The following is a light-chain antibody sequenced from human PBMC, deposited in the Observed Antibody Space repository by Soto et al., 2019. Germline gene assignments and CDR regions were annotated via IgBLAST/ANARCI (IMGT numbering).Light chain of an antibody. CDR1: SSDVGGYDY. CDR3: SSYAGSSNFVV. Sequence: QSALTQPPSASGSPGQSVTISCSGTSSDVGGYDYVSWYQQHPGKAPKLMIYEVSKRPSGVPDSFFGSKSGNTASLTVSGLQAEDEADYYCSSYAGSSNFVVFGGGTKLTVL. J-gene: IGLJ2*01. V-gene: IGLV2-8*01. CDR2: EVS.